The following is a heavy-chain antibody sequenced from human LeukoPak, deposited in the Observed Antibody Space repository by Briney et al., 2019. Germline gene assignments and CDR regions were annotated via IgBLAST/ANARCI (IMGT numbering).Heavy chain of an antibody. J-gene: IGHJ3*01. CDR3: ARTHGTHTLQGAFDV. CDR2: VNPSGGTT. D-gene: IGHD6-13*01. CDR1: GYSFINYY. V-gene: IGHV1-46*01. Sequence: ASVKVSCKASGYSFINYYMHWVRQAPGQGLEWMGIVNPSGGTTTYAQRFQGRVTMTRDTSTSTVYMELSSLRSEDTAVYYCARTHGTHTLQGAFDVWGQGTMVTVSS.